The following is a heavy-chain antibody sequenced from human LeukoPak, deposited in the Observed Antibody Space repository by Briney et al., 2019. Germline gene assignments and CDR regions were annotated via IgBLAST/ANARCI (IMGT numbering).Heavy chain of an antibody. CDR2: IKQDGSEK. CDR3: AREPKVYDFWSGYYYGSSYFDY. Sequence: GGSLRLSCAASGFTFSSYWMTWVRQAPGKGLEWVANIKQDGSEKDYVDSVKGRFTISRDNAKNTLYLQMNSLRAEDTAVYYCAREPKVYDFWSGYYYGSSYFDYWGQGTLVTVSS. D-gene: IGHD3-3*01. CDR1: GFTFSSYW. J-gene: IGHJ4*02. V-gene: IGHV3-7*01.